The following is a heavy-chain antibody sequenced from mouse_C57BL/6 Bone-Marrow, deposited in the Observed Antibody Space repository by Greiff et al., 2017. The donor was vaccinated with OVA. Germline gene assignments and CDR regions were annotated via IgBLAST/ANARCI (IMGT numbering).Heavy chain of an antibody. CDR1: GYSITSDY. CDR3: AGVALLPYY. CDR2: ISYSGST. Sequence: EVQLQQSGPGLAKPSQTLSLTCSVTGYSITSDYWNWIRKFPGNKLEYMGYISYSGSTYSIPSLKSRISITLDTSKNQYYLQLNSVTTEDTATYYWAGVALLPYYWGQGTTLTVSS. J-gene: IGHJ2*01. D-gene: IGHD2-10*01. V-gene: IGHV3-8*01.